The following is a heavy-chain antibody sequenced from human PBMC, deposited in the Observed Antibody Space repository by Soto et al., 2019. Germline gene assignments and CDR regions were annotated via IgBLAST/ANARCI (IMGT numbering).Heavy chain of an antibody. Sequence: HEHLVQSGAEVKRPGASLKVSCKASGYSFTGYYIHWVRQAQGQGLEWMRWINPDSGTTNYAQNLLSRVTLTSDTTISTDSMDLTSMTSDDTAVYYCARGDYGNSGYPLPYFDYCGQRTLVIVSS. V-gene: IGHV1-2*02. CDR3: ARGDYGNSGYPLPYFDY. CDR2: INPDSGTT. J-gene: IGHJ4*02. D-gene: IGHD3-22*01. CDR1: GYSFTGYY.